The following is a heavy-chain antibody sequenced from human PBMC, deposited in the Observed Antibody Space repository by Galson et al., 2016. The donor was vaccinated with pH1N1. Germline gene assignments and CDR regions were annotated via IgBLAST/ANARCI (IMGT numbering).Heavy chain of an antibody. CDR2: IYYSGST. D-gene: IGHD3-16*01. J-gene: IGHJ4*02. Sequence: TLSLTCTVSGGSIRSSSYYWGWIRQPPGKGLEWIGYIYYSGSTYYNPSLKSRVTISVDTSKNQFSLKLSSVTAADTAVYYCARVPRGEQLYFFDYWGQGTLVAVSS. CDR1: GGSIRSSSYY. V-gene: IGHV4-31*03. CDR3: ARVPRGEQLYFFDY.